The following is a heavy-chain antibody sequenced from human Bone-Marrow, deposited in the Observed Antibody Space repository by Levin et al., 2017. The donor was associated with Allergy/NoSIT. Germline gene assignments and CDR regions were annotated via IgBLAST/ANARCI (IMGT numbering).Heavy chain of an antibody. D-gene: IGHD5-18*01. J-gene: IGHJ4*02. V-gene: IGHV3-23*01. CDR2: ISGSGGST. CDR1: GFTFSSYA. CDR3: AKRGPRYSDGYRVY. Sequence: LSLTCAASGFTFSSYAMSWVRQAPGKGLEWVSAISGSGGSTYYADSVKGRFTISRDNSKNTLYLQMNSLRAEDTAVYYCAKRGPRYSDGYRVYWGQGTLVTVSS.